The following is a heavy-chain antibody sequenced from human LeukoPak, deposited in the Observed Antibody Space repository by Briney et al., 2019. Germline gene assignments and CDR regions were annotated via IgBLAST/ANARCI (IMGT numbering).Heavy chain of an antibody. CDR2: ISGGGETR. CDR1: GFTFSIYE. Sequence: GGSLRLSCAASGFTFSIYEMNWVRQTPGKGLEWVSYISGGGETRYYADSVKGRFTISRDNGKNSLYLQMNSLRAEDTAVYYCARDASGHNLPFDYWGQGTLVTVSS. V-gene: IGHV3-48*03. D-gene: IGHD1-14*01. J-gene: IGHJ4*02. CDR3: ARDASGHNLPFDY.